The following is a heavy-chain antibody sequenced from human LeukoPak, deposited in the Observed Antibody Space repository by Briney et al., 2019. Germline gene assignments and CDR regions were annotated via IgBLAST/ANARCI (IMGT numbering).Heavy chain of an antibody. D-gene: IGHD6-13*01. J-gene: IGHJ5*02. CDR2: INPNSGGT. CDR1: GYTFTGYY. V-gene: IGHV1-2*06. CDR3: ARRGAAGTTGSGWFDP. Sequence: GASVKVSCKASGYTFTGYYMHWVRQAPGQGLEWMGRINPNSGGTNYAQKFQGRVTMTRDTSISTAYMELSRLRSDDTAVYYCARRGAAGTTGSGWFDPWGQGTLVTVSS.